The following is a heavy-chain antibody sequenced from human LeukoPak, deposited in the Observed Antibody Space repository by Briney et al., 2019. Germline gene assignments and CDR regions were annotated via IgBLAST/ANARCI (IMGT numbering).Heavy chain of an antibody. V-gene: IGHV1-69*06. CDR2: IIPIFGTA. D-gene: IGHD2-15*01. CDR1: GGTFSSYA. CDR3: ARDHPSSHYFDY. Sequence: GASVKVSCKASGGTFSSYAISWVRQAPGQGLEWMGGIIPIFGTANYAQKFQGRVTITADKSTSTAYMELSSLRSEDTAVYYCARDHPSSHYFDYWGQGTLVTVSS. J-gene: IGHJ4*02.